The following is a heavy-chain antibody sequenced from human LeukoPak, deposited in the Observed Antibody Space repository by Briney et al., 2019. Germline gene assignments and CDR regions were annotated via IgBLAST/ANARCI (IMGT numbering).Heavy chain of an antibody. Sequence: SETLSLTCTVSGGSISSSSYYWGWIRQPPGKGLEWIGSIYYSGSTYYNPSLKSRVTISVDTSKNQFSLKLSSVTAADTAVYYCARWALLGKWFDPWGQGTLVTVSS. J-gene: IGHJ5*02. V-gene: IGHV4-39*01. CDR1: GGSISSSSYY. CDR3: ARWALLGKWFDP. CDR2: IYYSGST.